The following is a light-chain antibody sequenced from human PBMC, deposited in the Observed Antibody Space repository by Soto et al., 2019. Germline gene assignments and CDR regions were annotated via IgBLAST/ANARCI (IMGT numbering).Light chain of an antibody. J-gene: IGKJ1*01. CDR2: DAS. V-gene: IGKV1-5*01. CDR3: QQYNSYKT. Sequence: DIKMRQSPSTLSASVGARATITCRASQSISSWLAWYQQKPGKAPKLLIYDASSLESGVPSRFSGSGSGTEFTLTISRLQPDDFASYYCQQYNSYKTFGQGTKVDIK. CDR1: QSISSW.